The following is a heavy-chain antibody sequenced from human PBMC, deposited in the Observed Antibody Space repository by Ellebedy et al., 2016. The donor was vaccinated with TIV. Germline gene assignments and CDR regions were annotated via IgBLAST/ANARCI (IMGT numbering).Heavy chain of an antibody. V-gene: IGHV4-59*02. CDR3: SAAYGRVTPAY. J-gene: IGHJ4*02. CDR2: IYYNGGT. Sequence: MPGGSLRLSCTVSGASVGSYYWNWIRQSPAKGLEWIGHIYYNGGTNYNPSLKKRVTMSVDTSRNQISLKLSSVTAADTAVYYCSAAYGRVTPAYWGQGTLVTVSS. D-gene: IGHD3-10*01. CDR1: GASVGSYY.